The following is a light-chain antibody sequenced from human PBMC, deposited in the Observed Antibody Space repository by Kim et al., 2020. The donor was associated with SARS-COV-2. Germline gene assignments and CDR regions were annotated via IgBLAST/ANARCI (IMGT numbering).Light chain of an antibody. J-gene: IGKJ4*01. V-gene: IGKV3D-15*01. Sequence: PGESATRACRASQNVRSSLYCYHQQTPQAPRLLIYDAAIRATGGPARYTGGGSATEDTLTISGRQSEDFAVYFCQQYYTWSALTFGGGTKVEI. CDR2: DAA. CDR3: QQYYTWSALT. CDR1: QNVRSS.